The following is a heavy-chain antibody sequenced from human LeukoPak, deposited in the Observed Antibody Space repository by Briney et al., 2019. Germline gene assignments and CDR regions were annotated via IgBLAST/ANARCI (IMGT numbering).Heavy chain of an antibody. CDR2: ISNNGDST. CDR1: GFTFSTYS. Sequence: GGSLRLSCAASGFTFSTYSMDWVRQAPGKGLEYVSAISNNGDSTHYANSVKGRFTISRDNSKNTLYLHMDSLRAEDMAVYYCAKDAPVNIVVVPAANSWGQGTLVTVSS. D-gene: IGHD2-2*01. CDR3: AKDAPVNIVVVPAANS. V-gene: IGHV3-64*01. J-gene: IGHJ4*02.